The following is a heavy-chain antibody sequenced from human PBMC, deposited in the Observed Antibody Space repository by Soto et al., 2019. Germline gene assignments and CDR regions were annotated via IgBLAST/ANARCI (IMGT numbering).Heavy chain of an antibody. D-gene: IGHD1-1*01. V-gene: IGHV4-31*03. CDR2: IYYSGST. CDR1: GGSISSGGYY. J-gene: IGHJ5*02. CDR3: ARAKNPGNNWFDP. Sequence: SETLSLTCTVSGGSISSGGYYWSWIRQHPGKGLEWIGYIYYSGSTYYNPSLKSRVTISVDTSKNQFSLKLSSVTAADTAVYYCARAKNPGNNWFDPWGQGTLVTVSS.